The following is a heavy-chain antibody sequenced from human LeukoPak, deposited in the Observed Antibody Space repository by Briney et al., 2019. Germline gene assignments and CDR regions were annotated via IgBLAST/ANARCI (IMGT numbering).Heavy chain of an antibody. J-gene: IGHJ6*03. CDR3: ARLHHDYGSGTYGGAYNYYMDV. D-gene: IGHD3-10*01. V-gene: IGHV4-39*07. CDR2: VYSTGST. CDR1: GASISGSSYY. Sequence: PSETLSLTCTVSGASISGSSYYWGWIRQPPGKGLEWIGSVYSTGSTRYNPSFKSRVTISVDTSKNQFSLRLNSVTAADTAVYYCARLHHDYGSGTYGGAYNYYMDVWGKGTTVTVSS.